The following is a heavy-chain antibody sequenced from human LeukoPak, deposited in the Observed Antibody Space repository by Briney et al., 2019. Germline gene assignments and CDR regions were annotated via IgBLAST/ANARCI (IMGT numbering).Heavy chain of an antibody. CDR1: GFTFSSYW. V-gene: IGHV3-7*03. D-gene: IGHD5-12*01. CDR2: IKQDGSEK. CDR3: AKGRDIVATIPPFDY. J-gene: IGHJ4*02. Sequence: GGSLRLSCAASGFTFSSYWMSWVRQAPGKGLEWVANIKQDGSEKYYVDSVKGRFTISRDNAKNSLYLQMNSLRAEDTALYYCAKGRDIVATIPPFDYWGQGTLVTVSS.